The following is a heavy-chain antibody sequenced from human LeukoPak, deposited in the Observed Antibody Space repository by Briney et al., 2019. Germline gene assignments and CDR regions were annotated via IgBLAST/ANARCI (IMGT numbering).Heavy chain of an antibody. CDR2: INHSGST. CDR3: ARGIKRYYGSGSYYPVGNPNPYGMDV. Sequence: SETLSLTCAVYGGSFSGYYWSWIRQPPGKGLEWIGEINHSGSTNYNPSLKSRVTISVDTSKNQFSLKLSSVTAADTAVYYCARGIKRYYGSGSYYPVGNPNPYGMDVWGQGTTVTVSS. V-gene: IGHV4-34*01. D-gene: IGHD3-10*01. J-gene: IGHJ6*02. CDR1: GGSFSGYY.